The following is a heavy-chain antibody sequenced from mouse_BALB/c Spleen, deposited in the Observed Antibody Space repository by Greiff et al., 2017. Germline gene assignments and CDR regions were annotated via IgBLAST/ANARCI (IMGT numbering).Heavy chain of an antibody. D-gene: IGHD1-1*01. Sequence: VQLEESGPGLVAPSQSLSITCTVSGFSLTSYGVHWVRQPPGKGLEWLGVIWAGGGTNYNSAFMSRLSISKDNSSSQGFLKMNSLQTDDTAMSYCGRDKEWILRDFDDWGAGTTVTVSS. CDR2: IWAGGGT. V-gene: IGHV2-9*02. CDR3: GRDKEWILRDFDD. CDR1: GFSLTSYG. J-gene: IGHJ1*01.